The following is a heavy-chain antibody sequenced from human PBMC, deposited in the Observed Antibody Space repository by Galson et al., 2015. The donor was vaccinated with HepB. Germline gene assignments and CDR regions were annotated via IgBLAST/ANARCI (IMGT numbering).Heavy chain of an antibody. Sequence: SLRLSCAASGFTFSSYAMHWVRQAPGKGLEWVAAIWYDGSDKYYADSVKGRFTISRDNSKNTLNLQMNSLRAEDTAVYYCATDRQRDGNNAGFDYWGQGTLLTASS. D-gene: IGHD5-24*01. J-gene: IGHJ4*02. CDR2: IWYDGSDK. CDR3: ATDRQRDGNNAGFDY. CDR1: GFTFSSYA. V-gene: IGHV3-33*01.